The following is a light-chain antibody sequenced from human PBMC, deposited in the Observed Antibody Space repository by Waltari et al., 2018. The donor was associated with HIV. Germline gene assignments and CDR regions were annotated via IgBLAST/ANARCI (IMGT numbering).Light chain of an antibody. CDR1: SGHSSYI. J-gene: IGLJ2*01. V-gene: IGLV4-60*03. Sequence: QPVLTQSSSASASLESSVKLTCTLSSGHSSYIIAWHQQQPGKPPHYLMKVEGSGSFNKGSGVPDRFSGSSSGADRYLTIPNLQSEDEADYYCETWDSDIRVFGGGTKLTVL. CDR2: VEGSGSF. CDR3: ETWDSDIRV.